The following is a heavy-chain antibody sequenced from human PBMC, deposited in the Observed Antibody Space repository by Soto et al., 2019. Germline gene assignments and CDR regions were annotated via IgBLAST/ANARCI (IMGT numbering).Heavy chain of an antibody. CDR1: GFSLGNDGMG. V-gene: IGHV2-26*03. CDR2: IFPTDEK. Sequence: QVTLKASGPVLMKTTETLTLTCAISGFSLGNDGMGVTWIRQTPGRALEWLAHIFPTDEKSYSPTLKSRLVISKDTSKGQVVLTMTNVNPLDTATYYCARIFGAGWSGGFRYYGMDVWGQGTAVTVSS. CDR3: ARIFGAGWSGGFRYYGMDV. J-gene: IGHJ6*02. D-gene: IGHD6-19*01.